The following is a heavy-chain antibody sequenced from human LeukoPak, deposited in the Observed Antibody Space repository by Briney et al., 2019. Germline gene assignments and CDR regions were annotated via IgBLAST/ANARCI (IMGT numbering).Heavy chain of an antibody. D-gene: IGHD3-9*01. V-gene: IGHV1-8*01. Sequence: GASVKVSCKASGYTFTSYDINWVRQATGQGLEWMGWMNPNRGNTGYAQKFQGRVTMTRNTSISTAYMELSSLRSEDTAVYYCARGQDVLRYFDWLLEVGLISNSEGFGMDVWGQGTTVTVSS. CDR2: MNPNRGNT. CDR1: GYTFTSYD. J-gene: IGHJ6*02. CDR3: ARGQDVLRYFDWLLEVGLISNSEGFGMDV.